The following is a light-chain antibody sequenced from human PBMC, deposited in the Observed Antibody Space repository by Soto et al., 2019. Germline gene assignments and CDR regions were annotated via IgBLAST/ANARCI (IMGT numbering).Light chain of an antibody. J-gene: IGKJ5*01. Sequence: LWTQSPVTLSLSPGERATLSCRASQSVSSRLAWYQQKPGQAPRLLIYDVSNRATGIPARFSGSGSGTDFTLTISSLEPEDFAVYYCQQRDYWQVTFGQGTRLEIK. CDR3: QQRDYWQVT. CDR1: QSVSSR. V-gene: IGKV3-11*01. CDR2: DVS.